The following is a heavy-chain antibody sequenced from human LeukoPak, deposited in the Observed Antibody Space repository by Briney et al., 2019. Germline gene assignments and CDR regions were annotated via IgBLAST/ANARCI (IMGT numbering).Heavy chain of an antibody. D-gene: IGHD1-14*01. CDR3: AKLVPEPVPSDFDY. CDR1: GGSISSSSYS. CDR2: IHYTGIT. V-gene: IGHV4-39*07. Sequence: PSETLSLTCTVSGGSISSSSYSWGWIRQPPGRGLEWIANIHYTGITYSNPSLKSRVTMSVDTSKNQFSLRLSSVTAADTAVYYCAKLVPEPVPSDFDYWGQGTLVTVSS. J-gene: IGHJ4*02.